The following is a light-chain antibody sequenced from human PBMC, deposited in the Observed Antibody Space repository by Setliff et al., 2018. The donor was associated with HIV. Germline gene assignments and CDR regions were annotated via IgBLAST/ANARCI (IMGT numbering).Light chain of an antibody. J-gene: IGLJ1*01. CDR3: SSYTSSSTLV. CDR2: DVS. V-gene: IGLV2-14*03. CDR1: SSDVGGYNY. Sequence: QFVLTQPASVSGSPGQSITISCTGTSSDVGGYNYVSWYQQYPGKAPKLMIYDVSNRPSGVSNRFSGSKSGNTASLTISGLQAEDEADYYCSSYTSSSTLVFGTGTKVTVL.